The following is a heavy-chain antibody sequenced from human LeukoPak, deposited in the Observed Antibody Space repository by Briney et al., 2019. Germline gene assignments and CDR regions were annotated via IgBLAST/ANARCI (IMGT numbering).Heavy chain of an antibody. D-gene: IGHD6-19*01. CDR3: TTGRQWRVPRHDY. CDR2: IKSKTDGGTT. Sequence: GGSLRLSCAASGFTFSNAWMSWVRQAPGKGLEWVGRIKSKTDGGTTDYAAPVKGRFTISRDDSKNTLYLQMNSLKTEDTAVYYCTTGRQWRVPRHDYWGQGTLVTVSS. J-gene: IGHJ4*02. CDR1: GFTFSNAW. V-gene: IGHV3-15*01.